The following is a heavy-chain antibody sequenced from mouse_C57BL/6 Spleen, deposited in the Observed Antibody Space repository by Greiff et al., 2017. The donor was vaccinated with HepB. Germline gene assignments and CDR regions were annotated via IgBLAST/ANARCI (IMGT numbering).Heavy chain of an antibody. CDR2: IHPNSGST. CDR3: ARSGDYDDGGYAMDY. V-gene: IGHV1-64*01. J-gene: IGHJ4*01. Sequence: VKLVESGAELVKPGASVKLSCKASGYTFTSYWMHWVKQRPGQGLEWIGMIHPNSGSTNYNEKFKSKATLTVDKSSSTAYMQLSSLTSEDSAVYYCARSGDYDDGGYAMDYWGQGTSVTVSS. D-gene: IGHD2-4*01. CDR1: GYTFTSYW.